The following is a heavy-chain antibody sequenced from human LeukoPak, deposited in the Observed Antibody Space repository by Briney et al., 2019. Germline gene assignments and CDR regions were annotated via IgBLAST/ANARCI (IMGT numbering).Heavy chain of an antibody. D-gene: IGHD6-13*01. V-gene: IGHV1-2*02. J-gene: IGHJ4*02. CDR3: ARGPLTTPKTAGSHYDY. CDR1: GYTFTGYY. Sequence: ASVKVSCKASGYTFTGYYMHWVRQAPGQGLEWMGWINPNSGGTNYAQKFQGRVTMTRGTSISTAYMELSRLRSDDTAVYYCARGPLTTPKTAGSHYDYWGQGALVTVSS. CDR2: INPNSGGT.